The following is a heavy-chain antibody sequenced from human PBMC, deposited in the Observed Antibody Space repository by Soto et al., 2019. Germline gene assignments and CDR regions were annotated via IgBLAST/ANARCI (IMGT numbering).Heavy chain of an antibody. CDR1: TFTFPNYW. J-gene: IGHJ5*02. CDR3: ARQEPTYYYDSSGYYYTWFDP. D-gene: IGHD3-22*01. CDR2: IFPSDSET. V-gene: IGHV5-51*01. Sequence: PGESLKISCNVSTFTFPNYWIAWVRQMPGKGLEYLGIIFPSDSETKYSPSFQGQVTISSDASISTAYLQWSSLKASDTAMYYCARQEPTYYYDSSGYYYTWFDPWGQGTLVTVSS.